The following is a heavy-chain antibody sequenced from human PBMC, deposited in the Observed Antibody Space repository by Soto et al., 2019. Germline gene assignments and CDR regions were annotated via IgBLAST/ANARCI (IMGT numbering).Heavy chain of an antibody. Sequence: PXESLMVNREGSGCRHTSYWIARVRQMPGKGLEWMGIVYVDDSDTKYSPSFEGQVTISADKSHNSAYLQWTSLRASDTAMYYCAVHLGQNDYRLDVWGQGTTVTVSS. J-gene: IGHJ6*02. CDR1: GCRHTSYW. CDR3: AVHLGQNDYRLDV. D-gene: IGHD4-4*01. CDR2: VYVDDSDT. V-gene: IGHV5-51*01.